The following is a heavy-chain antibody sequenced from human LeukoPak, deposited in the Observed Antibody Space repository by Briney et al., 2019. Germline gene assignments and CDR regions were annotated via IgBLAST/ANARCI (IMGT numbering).Heavy chain of an antibody. J-gene: IGHJ5*02. CDR1: GGSISSGDYY. V-gene: IGHV4-30-4*08. Sequence: SETLSLTCTVSGGSISSGDYYWSWIRQPPGQGLEWIGYIYYSGSNYYNPSLKSRVTISVDTSKNQFSLKLSSVTAADTAVYYCARVARYCSSTSCYPFWFDPWGQGTLVAVSS. CDR2: IYYSGSN. CDR3: ARVARYCSSTSCYPFWFDP. D-gene: IGHD2-2*01.